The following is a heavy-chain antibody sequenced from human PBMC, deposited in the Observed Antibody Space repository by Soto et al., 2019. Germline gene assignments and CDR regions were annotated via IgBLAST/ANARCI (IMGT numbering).Heavy chain of an antibody. CDR1: GFTFSSYG. CDR2: IGGSGGTT. J-gene: IGHJ4*02. CDR3: AKELGHARPFDY. V-gene: IGHV3-23*01. D-gene: IGHD6-6*01. Sequence: EVPLLESGGGLVQPGGSLRLSCAASGFTFSSYGMDWVRQAPGKGLEWVSAIGGSGGTTYYADSVKGRFTISRDISKNTLYLQMNSLRAEDTAVYYCAKELGHARPFDYWGQGTLVTVSS.